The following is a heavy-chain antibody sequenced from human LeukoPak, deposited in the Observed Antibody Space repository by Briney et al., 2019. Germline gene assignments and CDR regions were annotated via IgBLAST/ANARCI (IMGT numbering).Heavy chain of an antibody. CDR3: ARGSAGLETEPLDY. V-gene: IGHV1-8*01. D-gene: IGHD1-1*01. CDR1: GYTFTSYD. J-gene: IGHJ4*02. CDR2: MNPNSGNT. Sequence: ASVKVSCKASGYTFTSYDINWVRQATGQGLEWMGWMNPNSGNTGYAQKFQGRVTMTRNTSISTAYMELSSLRSEDTAVYYCARGSAGLETEPLDYWGQGTLVTVSS.